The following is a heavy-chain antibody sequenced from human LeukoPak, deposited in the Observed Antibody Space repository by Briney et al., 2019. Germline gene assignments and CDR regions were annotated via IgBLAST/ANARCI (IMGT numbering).Heavy chain of an antibody. CDR3: ARARGLYYYGSGGYLDY. CDR2: INHSGST. V-gene: IGHV4-34*01. CDR1: GGSFSGYY. D-gene: IGHD3-10*01. Sequence: SETLSLTCAVYGGSFSGYYWGWIRQPPGKGLEWIGEINHSGSTNYSPSLKSRVTISVDTSKNQFSLKLSSLTAADTAVYYCARARGLYYYGSGGYLDYWGQGTRVTVSS. J-gene: IGHJ4*02.